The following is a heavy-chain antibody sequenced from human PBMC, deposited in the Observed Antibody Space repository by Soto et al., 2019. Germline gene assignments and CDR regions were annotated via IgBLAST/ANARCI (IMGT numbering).Heavy chain of an antibody. V-gene: IGHV3-23*01. D-gene: IGHD2-15*01. CDR1: GFTFSNYG. CDR3: AKDSPVGVPLLRDLHD. CDR2: ISGSGGST. J-gene: IGHJ1*01. Sequence: GGSLRLSCAASGFTFSNYGMSWVSQAPGKGLEWVSVISGSGGSTYYADSVKGRFTLSRDNSKNTVYLQMNSLRAEDTAVYYCAKDSPVGVPLLRDLHDWGQGTLDTVSS.